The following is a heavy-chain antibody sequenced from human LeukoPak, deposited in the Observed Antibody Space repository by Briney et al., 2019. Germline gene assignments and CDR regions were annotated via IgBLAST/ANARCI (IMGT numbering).Heavy chain of an antibody. V-gene: IGHV4-34*01. D-gene: IGHD3-10*01. CDR2: INHSGST. Sequence: PSETLSLTCAVYGGSFSGYYWSWIRQPPGKGLEWIGEINHSGSTNYNPSLKSRVTISVDTSKNQFSLKLSSVTAADTAVYYCAREPVVRGVMRPVGWFDPWGQGTLVTVSS. J-gene: IGHJ5*02. CDR3: AREPVVRGVMRPVGWFDP. CDR1: GGSFSGYY.